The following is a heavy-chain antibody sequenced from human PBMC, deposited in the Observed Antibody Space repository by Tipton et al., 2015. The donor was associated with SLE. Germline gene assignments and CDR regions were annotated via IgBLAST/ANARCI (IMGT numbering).Heavy chain of an antibody. Sequence: TLSLTCTVSGGSISSGSYYWSWIRQPAGKGLEWIGYIYTSGSTNYNPSLKSRVTISVDTSKNQFSLKLSSVTAADTAVYYCARAWGTGDRYYGMDVWGQGP. CDR3: ARAWGTGDRYYGMDV. D-gene: IGHD7-27*01. CDR1: GGSISSGSYY. CDR2: IYTSGST. V-gene: IGHV4-61*09. J-gene: IGHJ6*02.